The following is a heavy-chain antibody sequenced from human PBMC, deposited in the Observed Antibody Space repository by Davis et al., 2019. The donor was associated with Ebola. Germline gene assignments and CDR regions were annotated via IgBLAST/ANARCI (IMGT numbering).Heavy chain of an antibody. CDR2: INAGNGNT. D-gene: IGHD1-26*01. J-gene: IGHJ4*02. V-gene: IGHV1-3*01. CDR1: GYTFTSYA. CDR3: ARLVGATTALDY. Sequence: AASVKVSCKASGYTFTSYAMHWVRQAPGQRLEWMGWINAGNGNTKYSQKLQGRVTMTTDTSTSTAYMELRSLRSDDTAVYYCARLVGATTALDYWGQGTLVTVSS.